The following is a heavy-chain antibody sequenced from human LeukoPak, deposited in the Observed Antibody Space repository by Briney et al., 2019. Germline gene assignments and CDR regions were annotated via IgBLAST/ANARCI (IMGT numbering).Heavy chain of an antibody. D-gene: IGHD1-1*01. J-gene: IGHJ6*03. CDR1: GGSFSGYY. V-gene: IGHV4-34*01. CDR2: INHSGST. CDR3: ARGQGTYYYYYMDV. Sequence: PSETLPLTCAVYGGSFSGYYWSWIRQPPGKGLEWIGEINHSGSTNYNPSLKSRVTISVDTSKNQFSLKLSSVTAADTAVYYCARGQGTYYYYYMDVWGKGTTVTVSS.